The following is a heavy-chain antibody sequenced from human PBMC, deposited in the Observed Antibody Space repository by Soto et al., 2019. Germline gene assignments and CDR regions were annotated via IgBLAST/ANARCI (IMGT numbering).Heavy chain of an antibody. CDR3: ARVHVMVVAGSTLDD. D-gene: IGHD6-19*01. V-gene: IGHV4-38-2*01. CDR2: IYHGGTT. Sequence: SETLAPTGPSSGYFIRTAPCLAWDREPTGKWPEWIASIYHGGTTFYNPSLKRRITISVDTSNNQFSLKLTPVTAAETAVYSCARVHVMVVAGSTLDDWGHGTLVTGSS. CDR1: GYFIRTAPC. J-gene: IGHJ4*01.